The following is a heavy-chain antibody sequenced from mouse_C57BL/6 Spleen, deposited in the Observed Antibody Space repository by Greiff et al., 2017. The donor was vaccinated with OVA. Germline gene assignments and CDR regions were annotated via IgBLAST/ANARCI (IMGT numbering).Heavy chain of an antibody. CDR1: GYTFTSYW. V-gene: IGHV1-61*01. CDR2: IYPSDSET. J-gene: IGHJ3*01. Sequence: VQLQQSGAELVRPGSSVKLSCKASGYTFTSYWMDWVKQRPGQGLEWIGNIYPSDSETHYNQKFKDKATLTVDKASSTAYMQLSSLTSEDSAVYYCARGDGYPAWFAYWGQGTLVTVSA. CDR3: ARGDGYPAWFAY. D-gene: IGHD2-3*01.